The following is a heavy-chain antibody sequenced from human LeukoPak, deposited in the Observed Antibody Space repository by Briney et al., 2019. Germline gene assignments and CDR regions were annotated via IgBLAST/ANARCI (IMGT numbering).Heavy chain of an antibody. Sequence: PGGSLRLSCAASGFTFSSYWMHWVRQAPGKGLVWVSRIDSDGSSTSYADSVKGRFTISRDNAKNTLYLQMSSLRAEDTAVYYCARGGSSSWYGSWGQGTLVTVSS. D-gene: IGHD6-13*01. CDR1: GFTFSSYW. CDR2: IDSDGSST. V-gene: IGHV3-74*01. J-gene: IGHJ4*02. CDR3: ARGGSSSWYGS.